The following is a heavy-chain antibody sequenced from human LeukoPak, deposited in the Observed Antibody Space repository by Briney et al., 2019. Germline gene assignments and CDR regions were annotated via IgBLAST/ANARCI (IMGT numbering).Heavy chain of an antibody. Sequence: PSETLSLTCTVSGGSISSSSYYWGWIRQPPGKGLEWIGSIYYSGSTYYNPSLKSRVTISVDTSKNQFSLKLSSVTAADTAVYYCARGGDMVRGVITNWFDPWGQGTLVTVSS. CDR3: ARGGDMVRGVITNWFDP. J-gene: IGHJ5*02. D-gene: IGHD3-10*01. V-gene: IGHV4-39*07. CDR2: IYYSGST. CDR1: GGSISSSSYY.